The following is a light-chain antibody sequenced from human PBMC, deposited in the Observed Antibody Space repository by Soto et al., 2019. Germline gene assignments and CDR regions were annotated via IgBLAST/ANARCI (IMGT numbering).Light chain of an antibody. CDR2: DNN. Sequence: QSVLTQPPSVSAAPGQKVTISCSGSSSNIGNNYVSWYQQLPGTAPKLLIYDNNKRPSGIPDRFSGSKSGTSATLGITGLXTGXXAXXXXXTWXXXXSAVVFGGGTKVTVL. J-gene: IGLJ2*01. CDR1: SSNIGNNY. CDR3: XTWXXXXSAVV. V-gene: IGLV1-51*01.